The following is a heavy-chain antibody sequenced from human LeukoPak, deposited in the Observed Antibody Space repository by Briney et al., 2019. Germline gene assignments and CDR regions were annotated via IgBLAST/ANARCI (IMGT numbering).Heavy chain of an antibody. V-gene: IGHV4-59*08. Sequence: KPSETLSLTCTVSGASIRNYWSWIRQSPGKGLEWIGYIYCSGSTNYNPSLESRVAMSVDTSKNQFSLRLSSVTAADTAIYYCARRYSSSWYVGFFDPWGQGTLVTVSS. J-gene: IGHJ5*02. CDR1: GASIRNY. D-gene: IGHD6-13*01. CDR3: ARRYSSSWYVGFFDP. CDR2: IYCSGST.